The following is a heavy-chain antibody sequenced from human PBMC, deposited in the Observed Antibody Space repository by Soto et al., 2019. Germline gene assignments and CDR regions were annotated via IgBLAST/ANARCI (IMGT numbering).Heavy chain of an antibody. Sequence: QVQLVQSGAEVKKPGSSVKVSCKASGGTFSSYAISWVRQAPGQGLEWMGGIIPIFGTANYAQKFQGRVTITADKSTSTAYMELSSLRPEDTAVYYCASCSRRCPTKRYYYGMDVWGQGTTVTVSS. CDR1: GGTFSSYA. CDR2: IIPIFGTA. J-gene: IGHJ6*02. V-gene: IGHV1-69*06. D-gene: IGHD1-1*01. CDR3: ASCSRRCPTKRYYYGMDV.